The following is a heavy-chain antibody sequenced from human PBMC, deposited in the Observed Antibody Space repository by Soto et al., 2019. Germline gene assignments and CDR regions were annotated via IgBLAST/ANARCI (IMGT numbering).Heavy chain of an antibody. CDR3: ARDRIPTGMDV. V-gene: IGHV3-66*01. CDR2: IYNGGST. Sequence: PGGSLRLSCAASGFTVGSNYMSWVRQAPGKGLEWVSVIYNGGSTYYADSVKGRFTISRDNSKNTLYLQMNSLRAEDTAVYYCARDRIPTGMDVWGQGTTVTVSS. CDR1: GFTVGSNY. J-gene: IGHJ6*02.